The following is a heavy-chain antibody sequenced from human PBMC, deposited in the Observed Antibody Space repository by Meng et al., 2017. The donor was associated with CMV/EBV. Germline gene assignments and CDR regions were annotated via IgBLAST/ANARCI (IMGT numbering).Heavy chain of an antibody. V-gene: IGHV3-66*02. Sequence: GGSLRLSCAASGFTVSSNYMSWVRQAPGKGLEWVSVIYSGGSTYYADSVKGRFTISRDNSKNTLYLQMNSLRAEDTAVYYCARASPIMYSSSWYGRQPNWAYFDYWGQGTLVTVSS. CDR1: GFTVSSNY. CDR3: ARASPIMYSSSWYGRQPNWAYFDY. J-gene: IGHJ4*02. CDR2: IYSGGST. D-gene: IGHD6-13*01.